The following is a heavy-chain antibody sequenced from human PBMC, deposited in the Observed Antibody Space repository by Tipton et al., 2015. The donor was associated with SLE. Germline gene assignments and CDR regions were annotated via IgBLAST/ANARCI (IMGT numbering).Heavy chain of an antibody. J-gene: IGHJ4*02. CDR2: IWYDGTNK. CDR1: GFTFSNYG. V-gene: IGHV3-33*06. Sequence: SGFTFSNYGMHWVRQTPGKGLEWVAVIWYDGTNKFYADSVKGRFTISRDNSKNTLYLQMNSLRVEDTAVYYCAKTGFEYSGYDLSDYWGQGTLVTVSS. CDR3: AKTGFEYSGYDLSDY. D-gene: IGHD5-12*01.